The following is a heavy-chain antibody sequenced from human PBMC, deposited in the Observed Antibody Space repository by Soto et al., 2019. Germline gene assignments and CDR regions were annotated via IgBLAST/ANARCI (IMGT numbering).Heavy chain of an antibody. CDR1: GYTFTGYY. J-gene: IGHJ6*02. CDR2: INPNSGGT. Sequence: ASVKVSCKASGYTFTGYYMHWVRPAPGQGLEWMGWINPNSGGTNYAQKFQGWVTMTRDTSISTAYMELSRLRSDDTAVYYCARSRRLVLVGATPGGYGMDVWGQGTTVTVSS. D-gene: IGHD1-26*01. V-gene: IGHV1-2*04. CDR3: ARSRRLVLVGATPGGYGMDV.